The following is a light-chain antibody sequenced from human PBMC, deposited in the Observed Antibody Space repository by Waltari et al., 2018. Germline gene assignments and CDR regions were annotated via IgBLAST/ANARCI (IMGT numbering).Light chain of an antibody. Sequence: RASLSVRIFCACYQHKPGQAPRLLIYQAYTRATGIPDRFSGSVSETDFSLTISRLEPEDFAVYYCQHYESLPVTFGQGTKVEIK. CDR3: QHYESLPVT. CDR1: LSVRIFC. V-gene: IGKV3-20*01. J-gene: IGKJ1*01. CDR2: QAY.